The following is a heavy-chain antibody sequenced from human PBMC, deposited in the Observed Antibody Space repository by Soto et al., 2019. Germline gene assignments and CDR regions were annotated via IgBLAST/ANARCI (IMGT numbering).Heavy chain of an antibody. D-gene: IGHD3-9*01. V-gene: IGHV3-49*04. CDR2: IRSKAYGGTT. CDR1: GFTFGDYA. J-gene: IGHJ4*02. CDR3: TSKKLRYFDWLLSVDY. Sequence: PGGSLRLSCTASGFTFGDYAMRWVRQAPGKGLEWVGFIRSKAYGGTTEYAAAVKGRFTISRDDSKSIAYLQMKSLKTEDTAVYYCTSKKLRYFDWLLSVDYWGQGTLVTVSS.